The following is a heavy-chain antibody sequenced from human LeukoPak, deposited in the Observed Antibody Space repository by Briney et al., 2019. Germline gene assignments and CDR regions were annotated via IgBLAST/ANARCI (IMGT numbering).Heavy chain of an antibody. J-gene: IGHJ4*02. CDR3: ATSYEMGSSWETFDY. CDR2: IYHSGST. CDR1: GGSISSGGYY. D-gene: IGHD6-13*01. V-gene: IGHV4-39*07. Sequence: SQTLSLTCTVSGGSISSGGYYWGWIRQPPGKGLEWIGSIYHSGSTYYNPSLKSRVTISVDTSKNQFSLKLSSVTAADTAVYYCATSYEMGSSWETFDYWGQGTLVTVSS.